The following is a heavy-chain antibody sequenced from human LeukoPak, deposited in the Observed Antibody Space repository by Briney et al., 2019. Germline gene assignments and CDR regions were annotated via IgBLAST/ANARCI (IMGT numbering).Heavy chain of an antibody. J-gene: IGHJ4*02. CDR3: AKPSGSGVDY. Sequence: GALRLSFCSSGFGFDDYDIHWVRPAPGKGLEWVAFIRSDGYHTYYTDSVKGRFIITRDNFKNTLYLQMNSLRLEDMAVYYCAKPSGSGVDYWGRGTRVTVSS. CDR2: IRSDGYHT. V-gene: IGHV3-30*02. D-gene: IGHD1-26*01. CDR1: GFGFDDYD.